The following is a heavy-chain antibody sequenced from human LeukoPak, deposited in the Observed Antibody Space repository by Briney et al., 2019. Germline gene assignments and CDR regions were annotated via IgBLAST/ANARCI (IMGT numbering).Heavy chain of an antibody. Sequence: SVKVSCKASGGTFSSYAISWVRQAPGQGLEWMGGIIPIFGTANYAQKFQGRVTITADESTSTAYMELSSLRSEDTAVYYCATPGYSSGWGLFDYWGQGTLVTVSS. V-gene: IGHV1-69*01. CDR1: GGTFSSYA. D-gene: IGHD6-19*01. CDR2: IIPIFGTA. J-gene: IGHJ4*02. CDR3: ATPGYSSGWGLFDY.